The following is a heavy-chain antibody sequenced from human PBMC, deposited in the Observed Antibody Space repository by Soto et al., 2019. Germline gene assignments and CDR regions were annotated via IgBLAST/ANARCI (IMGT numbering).Heavy chain of an antibody. Sequence: PGGSLRLSCAASGFAFSSYAMSWVRQAPGKGLEWVSAISGSGGSTYYADSVKGRFTISRDNSKNTLYLQMNSLRAEDTAVYYCAKDQLERSSWYSDYWGQGTLVTVYS. V-gene: IGHV3-23*01. CDR1: GFAFSSYA. CDR2: ISGSGGST. D-gene: IGHD6-13*01. CDR3: AKDQLERSSWYSDY. J-gene: IGHJ4*02.